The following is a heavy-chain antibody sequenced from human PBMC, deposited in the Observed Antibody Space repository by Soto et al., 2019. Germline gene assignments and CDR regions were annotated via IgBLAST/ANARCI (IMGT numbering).Heavy chain of an antibody. CDR1: GYTFTSYD. V-gene: IGHV1-8*01. Sequence: QVQLVQSGAEVKKPGASVKVSCKASGYTFTSYDINWVRQATGQGLEWMGWMNPNSGNTGYAQKFQGRVTMTRNTSRRTGHQELSSLGMEDTGVFYCARERGASSPFDYWGQGTLVTVSS. D-gene: IGHD6-19*01. CDR3: ARERGASSPFDY. CDR2: MNPNSGNT. J-gene: IGHJ4*02.